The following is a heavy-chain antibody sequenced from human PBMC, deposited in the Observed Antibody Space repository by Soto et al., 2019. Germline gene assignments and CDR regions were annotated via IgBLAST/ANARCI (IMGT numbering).Heavy chain of an antibody. Sequence: GGSLRFSCAASGFTFSSYWMSWVRQAPGKGLEWVANIKQDGSEKYYVDSVKGRFTISRDNAKNSLYLQMNSLRAEDTAVYYCARVACSGGSCYSALDYWGQGTLVTVSS. CDR2: IKQDGSEK. D-gene: IGHD2-15*01. V-gene: IGHV3-7*01. CDR3: ARVACSGGSCYSALDY. CDR1: GFTFSSYW. J-gene: IGHJ4*02.